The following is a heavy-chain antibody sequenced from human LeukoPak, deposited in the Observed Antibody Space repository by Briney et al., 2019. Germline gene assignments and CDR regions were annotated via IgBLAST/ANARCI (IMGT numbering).Heavy chain of an antibody. V-gene: IGHV3-21*01. J-gene: IGHJ4*02. Sequence: GGSLRLPCAASGFTFSSYSMNWVRQAPGKGLEWVSSISSSSSYIYYADSVKGQFTISRDNAKNSLYLQMNSLRAEDTAVYYCARDLDGGNFDYWGQGTLVTVSS. CDR3: ARDLDGGNFDY. CDR2: ISSSSSYI. D-gene: IGHD5-24*01. CDR1: GFTFSSYS.